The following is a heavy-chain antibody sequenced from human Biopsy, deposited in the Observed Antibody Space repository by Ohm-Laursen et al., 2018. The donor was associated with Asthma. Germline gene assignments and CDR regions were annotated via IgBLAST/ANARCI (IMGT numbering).Heavy chain of an antibody. D-gene: IGHD3-22*01. Sequence: TLSLTCAVYGGSFSGHYWTWIRQPPGKGLEWIGEIIHSGNTNYNRSLKSRLTLSVVTPKNQFSLKLSSVTAADTAVYYCARAQDYYDSRGYYRSFDYWGQGTLVTVSS. CDR1: GGSFSGHY. V-gene: IGHV4-34*12. CDR3: ARAQDYYDSRGYYRSFDY. J-gene: IGHJ4*02. CDR2: IIHSGNT.